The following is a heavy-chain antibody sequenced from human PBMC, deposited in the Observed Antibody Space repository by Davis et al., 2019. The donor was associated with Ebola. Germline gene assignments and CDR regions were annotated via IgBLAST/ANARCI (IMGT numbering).Heavy chain of an antibody. CDR3: AREYGYYGMDV. J-gene: IGHJ6*02. V-gene: IGHV3-53*04. CDR2: IYSGGST. Sequence: GGSLRLSCAASGFTVSSNYMSWVRQAPGKGLEWVSVIYSGGSTYYADSVKGRFTISSHNYKNTLYLQMNSLRAEDTAVYYCAREYGYYGMDVWGQGTTVTVSS. CDR1: GFTVSSNY. D-gene: IGHD4-17*01.